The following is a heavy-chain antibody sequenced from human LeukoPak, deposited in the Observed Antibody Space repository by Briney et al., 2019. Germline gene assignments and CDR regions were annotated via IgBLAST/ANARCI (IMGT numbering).Heavy chain of an antibody. J-gene: IGHJ4*02. CDR1: GGTFSSYA. CDR3: ARGYCSSTSCHFDY. V-gene: IGHV1-69*05. CDR2: IIPIFGTA. D-gene: IGHD2-2*01. Sequence: ASVKVSCKASGGTFSSYAISWVRQAPGQGLEWMGGIIPIFGTANYAQKFQGRVTITTGESTSTAYMELSSLRSEDTAVYYCARGYCSSTSCHFDYWGQGTLVTVSS.